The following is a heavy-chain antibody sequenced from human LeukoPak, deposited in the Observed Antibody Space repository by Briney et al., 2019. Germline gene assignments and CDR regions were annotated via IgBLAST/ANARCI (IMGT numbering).Heavy chain of an antibody. V-gene: IGHV3-23*01. J-gene: IGHJ6*02. D-gene: IGHD3-10*01. CDR1: GFTFSCCA. Sequence: GGSLRLSCAASGFTFSCCAMIWVRQAPGKALEWVWAISSSGSAIFYADSVRGRFTISRDNSKKTLSLQMSSLRVEDAAVYYCANGVRGNYYGMDVWGQGTTVTVSS. CDR3: ANGVRGNYYGMDV. CDR2: ISSSGSAI.